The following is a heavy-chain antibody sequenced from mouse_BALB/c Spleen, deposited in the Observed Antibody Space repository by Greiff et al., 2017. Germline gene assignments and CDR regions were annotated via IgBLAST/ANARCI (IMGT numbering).Heavy chain of an antibody. D-gene: IGHD2-3*01. CDR1: GFSLTGYG. Sequence: VQVVESGPGLVAPSQSLSITCTVSGFSLTGYGVNCVRQPPGKGLEWLGMIWGDGSTDYNSALKSRLSISKDNPKSQVFLKMNSLQTDDTARYYCARAYDGYYAWFAYWGQGTLVTVSA. CDR3: ARAYDGYYAWFAY. J-gene: IGHJ3*01. CDR2: IWGDGST. V-gene: IGHV2-6-7*01.